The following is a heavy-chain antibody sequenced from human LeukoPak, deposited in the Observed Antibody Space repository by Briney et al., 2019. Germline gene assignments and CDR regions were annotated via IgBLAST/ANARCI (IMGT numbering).Heavy chain of an antibody. D-gene: IGHD3-3*01. Sequence: SETLSLTCTVSGGSISSSSYYWGWIRQPPGKGLEWIGSIYYSGSTYYNPSLKSRVTISVDTSKNQFSLKLSSVTAADTAVYYCARDCAGYYDFWSGTSYYYYYYMDVWGKGTTVTVSS. CDR3: ARDCAGYYDFWSGTSYYYYYYMDV. J-gene: IGHJ6*03. CDR1: GGSISSSSYY. CDR2: IYYSGST. V-gene: IGHV4-39*07.